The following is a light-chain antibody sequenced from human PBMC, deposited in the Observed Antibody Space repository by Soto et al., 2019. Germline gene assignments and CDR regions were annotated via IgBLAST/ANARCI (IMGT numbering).Light chain of an antibody. CDR3: QQCGNSPPA. CDR2: GAS. Sequence: IVLTQSPGTLSLPPEERDTLSCRASQSVSSNYLAWYQQKPGQAPRLLIYGASSRATGVPDRFSGSGSGTDFTLTISRLEPEDFAVYYCQQCGNSPPAFGQGTKVDNK. V-gene: IGKV3-20*01. CDR1: QSVSSNY. J-gene: IGKJ1*01.